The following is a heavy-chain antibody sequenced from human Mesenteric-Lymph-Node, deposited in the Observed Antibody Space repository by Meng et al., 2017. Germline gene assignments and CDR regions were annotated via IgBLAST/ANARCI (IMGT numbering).Heavy chain of an antibody. Sequence: GESLKISCAASGFTFSRHWMHWVRQVPGKGLEWVSYLSRSGNTIYYADSVKGRFTISRDNAKNSLYLQMNSLRAEDTALYYCARGYMENYFGMDVWGQGTTVTVSS. V-gene: IGHV3-48*04. CDR1: GFTFSRHW. D-gene: IGHD1-1*01. J-gene: IGHJ6*02. CDR2: LSRSGNTI. CDR3: ARGYMENYFGMDV.